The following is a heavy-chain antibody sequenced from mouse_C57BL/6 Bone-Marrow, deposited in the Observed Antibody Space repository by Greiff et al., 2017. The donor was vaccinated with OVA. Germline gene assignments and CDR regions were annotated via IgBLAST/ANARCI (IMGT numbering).Heavy chain of an antibody. CDR1: GFTFSNYW. CDR3: TVDYDEDY. CDR2: IRLKSDNYAT. D-gene: IGHD2-4*01. V-gene: IGHV6-3*01. Sequence: EVHLVESGGGLVQPGGSMRLSCVASGFTFSNYWMNWVRQSPEKGLEWVAQIRLKSDNYATHYAESVKGRFTISRDDSKSSVYLQMNNLRAEDTGIYYCTVDYDEDYWGQGTTLTVSS. J-gene: IGHJ2*01.